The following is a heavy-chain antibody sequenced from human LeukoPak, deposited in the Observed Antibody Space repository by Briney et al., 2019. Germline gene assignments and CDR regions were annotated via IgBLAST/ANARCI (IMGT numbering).Heavy chain of an antibody. D-gene: IGHD3-9*01. CDR1: GFTFSNAW. CDR3: ATYRTGYYYFDY. Sequence: PGGSLRLSCAASGFTFSNAWMSWVRQAPGEGLEWVGRIKSKTDGGTTEYAAPVKGRFTISRDDSKNTLYLQMNSLETEDTAVYYCATYRTGYYYFDYWGPGTLVTVSS. CDR2: IKSKTDGGTT. J-gene: IGHJ4*02. V-gene: IGHV3-15*01.